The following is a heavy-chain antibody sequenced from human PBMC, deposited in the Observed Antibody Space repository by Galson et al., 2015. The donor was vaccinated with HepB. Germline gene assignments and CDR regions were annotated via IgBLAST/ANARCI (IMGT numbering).Heavy chain of an antibody. J-gene: IGHJ4*02. CDR2: ISSSSTYI. CDR3: ARDPTAGVYKFDY. Sequence: SLRLSCAASGFTLRTYTMNWVRQAPGKRLEWVSSISSSSTYIYYADSVKGRFTISRDNAKSSLYLQMNSLRAEDTAVYYCARDPTAGVYKFDYWGQGTLVTVSS. D-gene: IGHD6-13*01. CDR1: GFTLRTYT. V-gene: IGHV3-21*01.